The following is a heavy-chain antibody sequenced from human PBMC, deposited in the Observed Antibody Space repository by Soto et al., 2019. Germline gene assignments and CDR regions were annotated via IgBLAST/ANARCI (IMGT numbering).Heavy chain of an antibody. CDR1: GFSLSSSGVG. D-gene: IGHD3-16*01. V-gene: IGHV2-5*02. J-gene: IGHJ5*02. CDR2: ISWDGDK. Sequence: QITLKESGPTLVKPTQPLTLTCTFSGFSLSSSGVGVAWIRQPPGKALEWLVLISWDGDKYYSPSLKNRLSISKDTSENHVVLTLTNVDPVDTGTYFCAHRPSDYIWGSYPTWGQGTLVTVSS. CDR3: AHRPSDYIWGSYPT.